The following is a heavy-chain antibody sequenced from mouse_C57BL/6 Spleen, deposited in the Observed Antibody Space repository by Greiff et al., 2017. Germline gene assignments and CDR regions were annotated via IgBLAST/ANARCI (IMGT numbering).Heavy chain of an antibody. V-gene: IGHV1-82*01. CDR3: AGDLSADSKVDY. D-gene: IGHD2-5*01. CDR1: GYAFSSSW. J-gene: IGHJ2*01. CDR2: IYPGDGDT. Sequence: VKLVESGPELVKPGASVKISCKASGYAFSSSWMNWVKQRPGKGLEWIGRIYPGDGDTNYNGKFKGKATLTADKSSSTAYMQLSSLTSEDSAVYFCAGDLSADSKVDYWGQGTTLTVSS.